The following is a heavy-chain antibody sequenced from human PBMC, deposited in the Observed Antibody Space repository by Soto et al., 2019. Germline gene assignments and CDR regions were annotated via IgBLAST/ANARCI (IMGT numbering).Heavy chain of an antibody. CDR1: GGSISSGSCY. CDR3: ARHKDYDFWSGYSNFDY. D-gene: IGHD3-3*01. CDR2: IYYSGST. Sequence: SGTLSLTCSVSGGSISSGSCYWGWIRQPPGRGLGWIGSIYYSGSTYYNPSLKSRVTISVDTSKNQFSLKLSSVTAADTAVYYCARHKDYDFWSGYSNFDYWGQGTLVTVSS. V-gene: IGHV4-39*01. J-gene: IGHJ4*02.